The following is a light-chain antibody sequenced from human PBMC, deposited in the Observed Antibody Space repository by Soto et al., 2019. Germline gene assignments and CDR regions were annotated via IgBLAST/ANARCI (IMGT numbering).Light chain of an antibody. V-gene: IGLV1-47*02. J-gene: IGLJ1*01. Sequence: QSVLTQPPSASGTPGQRVTLSCSGSSSNIGINYVYWYQQRPGTAPKLLIYTNDQRPSGVPDRFSGSKSGTSASLAISGLRSEDEGDYYCAVWDASLSAYVFGTGTKVTVL. CDR3: AVWDASLSAYV. CDR2: TND. CDR1: SSNIGINY.